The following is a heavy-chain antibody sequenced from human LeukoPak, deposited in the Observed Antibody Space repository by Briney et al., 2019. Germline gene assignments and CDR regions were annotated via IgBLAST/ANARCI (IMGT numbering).Heavy chain of an antibody. J-gene: IGHJ4*02. V-gene: IGHV1-69*13. Sequence: SVKVSCKASGGTFSSYAISWVRQAPGQGLEWMGGIIPIFGTANYAQKFQGRVTITAGESTSTAYMELSSLRSEDTAVYYCARVGDYCSSTSCYSDYWGQGTLVTVSS. CDR2: IIPIFGTA. CDR3: ARVGDYCSSTSCYSDY. CDR1: GGTFSSYA. D-gene: IGHD2-2*02.